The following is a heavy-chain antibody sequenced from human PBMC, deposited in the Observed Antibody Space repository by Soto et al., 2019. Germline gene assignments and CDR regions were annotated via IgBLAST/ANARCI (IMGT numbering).Heavy chain of an antibody. D-gene: IGHD6-6*01. Sequence: SETLSLTCAVYGGSFSGYYWSWIRQPPGKGLEWIGEINHSGSTNYNPSLKSRVTISVDTSKNQFSLKLSSVTAADTAVYYCARAQPARIAARRMFFDYWGQGTLVTVSS. V-gene: IGHV4-34*01. J-gene: IGHJ4*02. CDR2: INHSGST. CDR3: ARAQPARIAARRMFFDY. CDR1: GGSFSGYY.